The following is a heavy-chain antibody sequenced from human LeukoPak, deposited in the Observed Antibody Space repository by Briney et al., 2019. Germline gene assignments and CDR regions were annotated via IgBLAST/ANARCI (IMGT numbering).Heavy chain of an antibody. CDR1: GFTFSSYG. CDR2: IWYDGSNK. CDR3: ARLARIAAAGTPWGDY. D-gene: IGHD6-13*01. Sequence: GRSLRLSCAASGFTFSSYGMHWVRQAPGKGLEWVAVIWYDGSNKYYADSGKGRFTISRDNSKNTLYLQMNSLRAEERAVYYCARLARIAAAGTPWGDYWGQGTLVTVSS. V-gene: IGHV3-33*01. J-gene: IGHJ4*02.